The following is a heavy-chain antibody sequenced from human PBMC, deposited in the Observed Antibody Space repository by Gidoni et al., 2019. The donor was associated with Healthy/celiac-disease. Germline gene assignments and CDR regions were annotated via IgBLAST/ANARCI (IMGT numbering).Heavy chain of an antibody. J-gene: IGHJ5*02. D-gene: IGHD2-21*01. CDR1: GYTFTSYD. CDR2: MNPNSGNT. Sequence: QVQLVQSGAEVKKPGASVKVSCKASGYTFTSYDINWVRKATGQGLEWMGWMNPNSGNTGYAQKFQGRVTMTRNTSISTAYMELSSLRSEDTAVYYCARGRYGGGEAYNWFDPWGQGTLVTVSS. CDR3: ARGRYGGGEAYNWFDP. V-gene: IGHV1-8*01.